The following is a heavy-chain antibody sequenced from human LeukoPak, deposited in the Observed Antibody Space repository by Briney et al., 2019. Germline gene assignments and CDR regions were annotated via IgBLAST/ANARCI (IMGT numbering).Heavy chain of an antibody. J-gene: IGHJ4*02. D-gene: IGHD3-16*01. CDR1: GFTFSTYT. CDR3: ARGGGN. CDR2: ISGSSSYI. Sequence: GGSLRLSCAASGFTFSTYTMKWVRQAPGKGLEWVSSISGSSSYIYYTDSVQGRFTISRDNAKNSLYLQMNSLRAEDTAVYYCARGGGNWGQGTLVTVSS. V-gene: IGHV3-21*01.